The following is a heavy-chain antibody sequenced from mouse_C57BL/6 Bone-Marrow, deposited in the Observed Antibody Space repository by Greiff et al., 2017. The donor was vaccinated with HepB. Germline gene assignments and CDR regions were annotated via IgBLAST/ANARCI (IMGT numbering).Heavy chain of an antibody. Sequence: QVQLQQSEPELVKPGASVKISCKASGYTFTDYYINWVKQRPGQGLEWIGWIFPGSGSTYYNEKFKGKATLTVDKSSSTAYMLLSSLTSEDSAVYFGARRRVITTDFDYWGQGTTLTVSS. CDR3: ARRRVITTDFDY. CDR2: IFPGSGST. CDR1: GYTFTDYY. D-gene: IGHD1-1*01. J-gene: IGHJ2*01. V-gene: IGHV1-75*01.